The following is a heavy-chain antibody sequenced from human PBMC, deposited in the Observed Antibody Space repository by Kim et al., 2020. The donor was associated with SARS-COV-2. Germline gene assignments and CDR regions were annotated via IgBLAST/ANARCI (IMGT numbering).Heavy chain of an antibody. J-gene: IGHJ4*02. CDR3: AARVAGVWTDGSDFDY. Sequence: SETLSLTCTVSGGSISSSSYYWGWIRQPPGKGLEWIGRIYYSGSTYYNPSLKSRVTISVDTSKNQFSLKLSSVTAADTAVYYCAARVAGVWTDGSDFDYWGQGTLVTVSS. CDR1: GGSISSSSYY. V-gene: IGHV4-39*01. D-gene: IGHD6-19*01. CDR2: IYYSGST.